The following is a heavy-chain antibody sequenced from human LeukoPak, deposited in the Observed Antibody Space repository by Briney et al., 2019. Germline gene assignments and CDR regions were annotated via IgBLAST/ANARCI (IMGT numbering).Heavy chain of an antibody. D-gene: IGHD7-27*01. CDR1: GGSVRSASYY. J-gene: IGHJ2*01. V-gene: IGHV4-61*01. CDR3: ARMGIAPGQNWYSDL. Sequence: SETLSLTCTVSGGSVRSASYYWSWIRQPPGKGLECIGYIYYSGSTNYNPSLKGRVTISVDTSKNQFSLKLSSVTAADTAVYYCARMGIAPGQNWYSDLWGRGTLVTVSS. CDR2: IYYSGST.